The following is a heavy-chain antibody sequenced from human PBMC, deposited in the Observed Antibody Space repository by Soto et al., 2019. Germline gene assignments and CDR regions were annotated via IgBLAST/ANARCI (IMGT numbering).Heavy chain of an antibody. D-gene: IGHD1-26*01. CDR1: GGTFSSYS. CDR2: IIPIFGTA. Sequence: QVQLVQSGAEVKKPGSSVKVSCKASGGTFSSYSINWVRQAPGQGLEWMGEIIPIFGTANYAQKLQGRVTITADEATSTAYMELSSLISEDTAVYYCARDGGRHSGGIDYWGQGTLVTVSS. CDR3: ARDGGRHSGGIDY. V-gene: IGHV1-69*01. J-gene: IGHJ4*02.